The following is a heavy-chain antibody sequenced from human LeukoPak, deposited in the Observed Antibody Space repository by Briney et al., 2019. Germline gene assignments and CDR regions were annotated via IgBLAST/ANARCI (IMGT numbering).Heavy chain of an antibody. Sequence: SETLSLTCTASGGSISSYYWSWIRQPPGKGLEWIGYIYYSGSTNYNPSLKSRVTISVDTSKNQFSLKLSSVTAADTAVYYCARGEWESTYYFDYWGQGTLVTVSS. CDR2: IYYSGST. CDR1: GGSISSYY. V-gene: IGHV4-59*01. D-gene: IGHD1-26*01. CDR3: ARGEWESTYYFDY. J-gene: IGHJ4*02.